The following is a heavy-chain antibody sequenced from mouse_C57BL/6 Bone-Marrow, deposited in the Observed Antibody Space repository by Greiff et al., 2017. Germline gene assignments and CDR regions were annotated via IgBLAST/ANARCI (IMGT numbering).Heavy chain of an antibody. CDR3: SRGVDYYAGSPWYFDV. Sequence: QVQLQQSGAELVKPGASVKISCKASGYAFSSYWMNWVKQRPGKGLEWIGLIYPGDGDTNYNGKFKGKDTLTADKASSTAYMQLSRLTSEDSAVYFCSRGVDYYAGSPWYFDVWGTGTTVTVSS. CDR2: IYPGDGDT. CDR1: GYAFSSYW. V-gene: IGHV1-80*01. D-gene: IGHD1-1*01. J-gene: IGHJ1*03.